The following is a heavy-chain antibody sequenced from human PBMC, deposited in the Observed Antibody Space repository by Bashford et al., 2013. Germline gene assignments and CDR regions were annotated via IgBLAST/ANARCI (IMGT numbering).Heavy chain of an antibody. J-gene: IGHJ4*02. CDR1: GGSMSNYF. CDR3: AREDASEYSNYRYWFDF. V-gene: IGHV4-4*07. CDR2: IYSSGSA. Sequence: ETLSLTCTVSGGSMSNYFWSWIRQPAGKGLEWIGRIYSSGSANYNPSLGSRITVSVDTSKNQFSLKLTSVTAADTALYYCAREDASEYSNYRYWFDFWGQGILVTVSX. D-gene: IGHD6-6*01.